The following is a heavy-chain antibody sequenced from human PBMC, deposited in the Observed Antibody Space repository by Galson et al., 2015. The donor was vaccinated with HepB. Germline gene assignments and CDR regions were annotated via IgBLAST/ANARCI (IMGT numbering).Heavy chain of an antibody. CDR1: GFTFSNYW. J-gene: IGHJ4*02. V-gene: IGHV3-7*01. CDR3: AKATDSPATY. CDR2: IKEDGSAT. D-gene: IGHD1-1*01. Sequence: SLRLSCAASGFTFSNYWMSWVRQAPGKGLEWVANIKEDGSATYYMDSVKGRFTISRDNAKSSLSLQMNSLRAEDSAVYYCAKATDSPATYWGQGTLVTVSS.